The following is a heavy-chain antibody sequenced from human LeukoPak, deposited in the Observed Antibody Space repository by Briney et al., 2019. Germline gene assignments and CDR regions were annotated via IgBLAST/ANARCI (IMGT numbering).Heavy chain of an antibody. CDR1: GFTFSSYE. CDR3: ASAGATISYYSTTMEV. CDR2: ISSSGSTI. J-gene: IGHJ6*03. Sequence: GGSLRLSCAASGFTFSSYEMNWVRQAPGKGLEWVSYISSSGSTIYYADSVKGRFTISRDNAENSLYLQMNSLRAEDTAVYYCASAGATISYYSTTMEVWGKGTPVTVSS. D-gene: IGHD5-12*01. V-gene: IGHV3-48*03.